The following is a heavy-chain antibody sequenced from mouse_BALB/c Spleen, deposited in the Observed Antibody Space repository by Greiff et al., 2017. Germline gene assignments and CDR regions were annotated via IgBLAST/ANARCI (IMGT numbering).Heavy chain of an antibody. CDR3: TRGGYDEDYAMDY. J-gene: IGHJ4*01. CDR2: IRLKSNNYAT. D-gene: IGHD2-14*01. Sequence: EVKLVESGGGLVQPGGSMKLSCVASGFTFSNYWMNWVRQSPEKGLEWVAEIRLKSNNYATHYAESVKGRFTISRDDSKSSVYLQMNNLRAEDTGIYYCTRGGYDEDYAMDYWGQGTSVTVSS. CDR1: GFTFSNYW. V-gene: IGHV6-6*02.